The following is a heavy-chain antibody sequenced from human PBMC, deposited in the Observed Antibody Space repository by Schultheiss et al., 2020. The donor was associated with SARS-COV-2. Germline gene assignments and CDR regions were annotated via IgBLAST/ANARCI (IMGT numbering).Heavy chain of an antibody. D-gene: IGHD4-17*01. J-gene: IGHJ6*02. Sequence: GGSLRLSCAASGFTFSSYEMNWVRQAPGKGLEWVSYISSSGSTIYYADSVKGRFTISRDNAKNSLYLQMNSLRAEDTAVYYCASLDDYGDQAYYYYGMDVWGQGTTVTGSS. CDR3: ASLDDYGDQAYYYYGMDV. V-gene: IGHV3-48*03. CDR2: ISSSGSTI. CDR1: GFTFSSYE.